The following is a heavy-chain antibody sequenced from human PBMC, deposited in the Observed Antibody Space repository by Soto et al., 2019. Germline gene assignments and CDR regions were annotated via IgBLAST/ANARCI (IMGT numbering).Heavy chain of an antibody. J-gene: IGHJ4*02. CDR3: ARARNYSKQAYYFDY. CDR2: IYYTGST. D-gene: IGHD4-4*01. V-gene: IGHV4-59*08. Sequence: QVQLQESGPGLVKPSETLSLTCTVSGGSISSYYWTWIRQPPGKGLEWIGYIYYTGSTNYNPSLKSRVTISVDTSKTQFSLKLSSVTAADTAVYYCARARNYSKQAYYFDYWGQGTLVTVSS. CDR1: GGSISSYY.